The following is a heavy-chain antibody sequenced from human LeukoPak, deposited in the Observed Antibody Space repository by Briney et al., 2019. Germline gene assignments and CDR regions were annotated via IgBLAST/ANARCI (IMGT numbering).Heavy chain of an antibody. J-gene: IGHJ4*02. V-gene: IGHV4-61*03. CDR3: ARSQNYYGSGDY. CDR1: GDSVSNGNYY. Sequence: SETLSLTCTVSGDSVSNGNYYWSWLRQPPGKALEWIGYIYYTGKTYYNPSLEGRVTILVDTSGNHFSVKLSSVTAADTVVYYCARSQNYYGSGDYWSQGTLVTVSS. CDR2: IYYTGKT. D-gene: IGHD3-10*01.